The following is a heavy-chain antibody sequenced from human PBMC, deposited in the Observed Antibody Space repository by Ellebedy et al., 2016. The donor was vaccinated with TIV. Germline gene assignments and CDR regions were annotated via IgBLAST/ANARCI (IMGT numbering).Heavy chain of an antibody. CDR1: GFTFSNYW. CDR3: AKIVYSNRPGSYYYYGMDV. Sequence: GESLKISCAASGFTFSNYWMSWVRQAPGKGLEWIAVISADGSTKYHADSVEGRFTISRDNSQYTLYLQMNSLRSEDTAVYFCAKIVYSNRPGSYYYYGMDVWGQGTTVTVSS. J-gene: IGHJ6*02. D-gene: IGHD4-11*01. CDR2: ISADGSTK. V-gene: IGHV3-30*18.